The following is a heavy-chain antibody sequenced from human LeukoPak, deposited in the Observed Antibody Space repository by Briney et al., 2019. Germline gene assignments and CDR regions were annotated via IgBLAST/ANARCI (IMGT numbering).Heavy chain of an antibody. J-gene: IGHJ4*02. CDR2: ISGGGGST. Sequence: GGSLRLSCAASGFTFTNYAMSWVRQAPGKGLEWVSGISGGGGSTYYADSVKGRFTISRDNSKNTLYLQMNSLRAEDTAVYYCAKDLTDYDILTGSIGDYWGQGTLVTVSS. V-gene: IGHV3-23*01. CDR3: AKDLTDYDILTGSIGDY. D-gene: IGHD3-9*01. CDR1: GFTFTNYA.